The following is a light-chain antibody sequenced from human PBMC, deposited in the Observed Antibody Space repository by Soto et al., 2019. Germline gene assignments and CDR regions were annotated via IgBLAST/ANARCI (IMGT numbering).Light chain of an antibody. CDR3: SSYAGSNILV. V-gene: IGLV2-8*01. CDR2: EVT. CDR1: SSDVGGYNY. J-gene: IGLJ2*01. Sequence: QSALTQPPSASGSPGQSVTISCTGTSSDVGGYNYVSWYQQHPGKAPKLMIHEVTKRPSGVPDRFSGSKSGNTASLTVSGLQAEDEADYYRSSYAGSNILVFGGGTKLTVL.